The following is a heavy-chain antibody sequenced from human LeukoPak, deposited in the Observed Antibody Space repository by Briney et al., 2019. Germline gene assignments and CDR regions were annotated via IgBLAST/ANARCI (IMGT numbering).Heavy chain of an antibody. CDR3: AKDTRYSGSYYFVFDY. CDR1: GFTFSSYA. Sequence: GGSLRLSCAASGFTFSSYAMSWVRQALGKGLEWVSAISGSGGSTYYADSVKGRFTISRDNSKNTLYLQMNSLRAEDTAVYYCAKDTRYSGSYYFVFDYWGQGTLVTVSS. CDR2: ISGSGGST. D-gene: IGHD1-26*01. V-gene: IGHV3-23*01. J-gene: IGHJ4*02.